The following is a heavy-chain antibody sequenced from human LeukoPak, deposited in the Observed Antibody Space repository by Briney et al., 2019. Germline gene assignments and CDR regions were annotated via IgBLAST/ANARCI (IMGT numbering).Heavy chain of an antibody. CDR1: GFTVSSYY. D-gene: IGHD2-2*01. V-gene: IGHV3-74*01. CDR3: ARGCSSTSCPSDY. CDR2: INTDGSYI. J-gene: IGHJ4*02. Sequence: GGSLRLSCAASGFTVSSYYMNWVRQAPGKGLVWVSCINTDGSYIRYADSVKGRFTISRDNAKNTLYLQMNSLRAEDTAVYYCARGCSSTSCPSDYWGQGTLATVSS.